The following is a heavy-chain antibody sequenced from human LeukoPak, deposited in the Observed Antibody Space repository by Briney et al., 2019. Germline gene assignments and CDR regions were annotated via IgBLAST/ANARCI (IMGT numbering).Heavy chain of an antibody. CDR1: GYTFTVYY. D-gene: IGHD3-22*01. Sequence: ASVKVSCKASGYTFTVYYIHWVRQAPGQGLEWMGWINPNSGDTNYAQKFQGRVTMTTDTSTSTAYMELRSLRSDDTALYYCATNYYDSSGYYSIDYWGQGTLVTVSS. V-gene: IGHV1-2*02. CDR3: ATNYYDSSGYYSIDY. J-gene: IGHJ4*02. CDR2: INPNSGDT.